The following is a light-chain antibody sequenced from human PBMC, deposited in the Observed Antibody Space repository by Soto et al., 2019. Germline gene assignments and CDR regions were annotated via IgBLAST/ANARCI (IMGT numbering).Light chain of an antibody. V-gene: IGLV4-69*01. CDR3: QTWGTGIQV. CDR1: SGHSSYA. CDR2: LNSDGSH. J-gene: IGLJ2*01. Sequence: QAVVTQSPSASASLGASVKLTCTLSSGHSSYAIAWHQQQPEKGPRYLMKLNSDGSHSKGDGIPDRFSGSSSGAERYLTISGLQSEDEADYYCQTWGTGIQVFGGATKLTVL.